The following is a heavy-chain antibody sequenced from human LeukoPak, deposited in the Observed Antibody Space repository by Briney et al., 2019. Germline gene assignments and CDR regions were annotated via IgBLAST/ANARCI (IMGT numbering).Heavy chain of an antibody. CDR1: GGTFSSYA. CDR2: IIPIFGTA. J-gene: IGHJ4*02. CDR3: ARGMLATMTTPFDY. V-gene: IGHV1-69*06. D-gene: IGHD5-12*01. Sequence: ASVKVSCKASGGTFSSYAISWVRQAPGQGLEWMGGIIPIFGTANYAQKFQGRVTITADKSTSTAYMELSSPRSEDTAVYYCARGMLATMTTPFDYWGQGTLVTVSS.